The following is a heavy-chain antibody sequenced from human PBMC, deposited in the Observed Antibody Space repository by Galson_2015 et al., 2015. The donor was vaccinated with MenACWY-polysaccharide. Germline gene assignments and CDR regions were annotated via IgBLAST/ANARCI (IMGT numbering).Heavy chain of an antibody. CDR2: ISWNSGSI. Sequence: SLRLSCAASGSTFDDYAMHWVRQAPGKGLEWVSGISWNSGSIGYADSVKGRFTISRDNAKNSLYLQMNSLRAEDTALYYCAKDENSSGWYLIDYWGQGTLVTVSS. V-gene: IGHV3-9*01. D-gene: IGHD6-19*01. CDR3: AKDENSSGWYLIDY. J-gene: IGHJ4*02. CDR1: GSTFDDYA.